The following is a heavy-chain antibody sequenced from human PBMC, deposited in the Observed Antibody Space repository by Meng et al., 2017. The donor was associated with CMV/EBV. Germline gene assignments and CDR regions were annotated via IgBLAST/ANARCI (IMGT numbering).Heavy chain of an antibody. CDR2: IYYSGST. CDR1: GGSISSSSYY. D-gene: IGHD5/OR15-5a*01. J-gene: IGHJ3*02. Sequence: SETLSLTCTVSGGSISSSSYYWGWIRQPPGKGLEWIGYIYYSGSTNYNPSLKSRVTISVDTSKNQFSLKLSSVTAADTAVYYCATGSTASSPQDAFDIWGQGTMVTVSS. CDR3: ATGSTASSPQDAFDI. V-gene: IGHV4-61*05.